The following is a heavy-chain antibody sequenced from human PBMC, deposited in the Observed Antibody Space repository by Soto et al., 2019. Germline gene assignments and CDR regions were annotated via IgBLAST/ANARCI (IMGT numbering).Heavy chain of an antibody. Sequence: QVQLVQSGAEVKKPGASVKVSCKASGYTFTGYYMHWVRQAPGQGLEWMGWINPNSGGTNYAQKFQGWVTMTRDTSISTAYMELSRLRSDDTAVYYCARAGVGSGYAHYYYGMDVWGQGTTVTVSS. V-gene: IGHV1-2*04. CDR3: ARAGVGSGYAHYYYGMDV. CDR1: GYTFTGYY. J-gene: IGHJ6*02. CDR2: INPNSGGT. D-gene: IGHD5-12*01.